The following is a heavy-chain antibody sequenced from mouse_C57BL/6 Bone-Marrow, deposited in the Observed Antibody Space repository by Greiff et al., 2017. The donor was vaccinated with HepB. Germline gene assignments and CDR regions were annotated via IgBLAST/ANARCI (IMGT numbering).Heavy chain of an antibody. CDR1: GYTFTSYW. V-gene: IGHV1-7*01. D-gene: IGHD1-1*01. CDR2: INPSSGYT. CDR3: AIPYGSSSCFAY. J-gene: IGHJ3*01. Sequence: QVHVKQSGAELAKPGASVKLSCKASGYTFTSYWMHWVKQRPGQGLEWIGYINPSSGYTKYNQKFKDKATLTADKSTSTAYMQLSSLTYEDSAVYDSAIPYGSSSCFAYWGQGTLVTVSA.